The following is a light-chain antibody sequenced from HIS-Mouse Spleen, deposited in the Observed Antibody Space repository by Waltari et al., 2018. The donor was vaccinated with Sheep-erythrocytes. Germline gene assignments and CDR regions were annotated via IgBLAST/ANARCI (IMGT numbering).Light chain of an antibody. CDR2: DVS. V-gene: IGLV2-11*01. CDR3: CSYAGSYNHV. Sequence: QSALTQPRSVAGSPGQSVPISCSGTSSAVVRYNDGSWYQQHPGKAPKLMIYDVSKRPSGVPDRFSGSKSGNTASLTISGLQAEDEADYYCCSYAGSYNHVFATGTKVTVL. J-gene: IGLJ1*01. CDR1: SSAVVRYND.